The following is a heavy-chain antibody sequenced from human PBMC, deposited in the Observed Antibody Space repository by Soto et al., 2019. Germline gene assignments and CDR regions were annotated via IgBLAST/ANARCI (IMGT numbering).Heavy chain of an antibody. D-gene: IGHD5-18*01. CDR2: ISYDGSNK. CDR3: ARVDVDTAMVTEIDY. V-gene: IGHV3-30-3*01. CDR1: GFTFSSYA. Sequence: GGSLRLSCAASGFTFSSYAMHWVRQAPGKGLEWVAVISYDGSNKYYADSVKGRFTISRDNSKNTLYLQMNSLRAEDTAVYYCARVDVDTAMVTEIDYWGQGILVTVSS. J-gene: IGHJ4*02.